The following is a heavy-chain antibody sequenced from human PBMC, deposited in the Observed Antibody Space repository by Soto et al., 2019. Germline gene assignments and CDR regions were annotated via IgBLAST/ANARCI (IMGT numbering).Heavy chain of an antibody. CDR2: IYSSGAT. CDR1: GGSISGFY. J-gene: IGHJ6*02. Sequence: SETLSLTCTVAGGSISGFYWSWVRQPAGKGLEWIGRIYSSGATKYNPSLRNRVTMSVDTSTDQYSLNLASMTAADTAVYFCARGPFCGSSICPEDHCFGLEVWGQGTTV. D-gene: IGHD2-2*01. V-gene: IGHV4-4*07. CDR3: ARGPFCGSSICPEDHCFGLEV.